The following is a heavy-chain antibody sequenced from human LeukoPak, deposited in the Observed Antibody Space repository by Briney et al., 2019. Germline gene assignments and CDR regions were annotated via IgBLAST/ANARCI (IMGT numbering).Heavy chain of an antibody. Sequence: GRSLRLSRAASGFTFSSYAMHWVRQAPGKGLEWVAVISYDGSNKYYADSVKGRFTISRDNSKNTLYLQMNSLRAEDTAVYYCAREGAYSSGWSNWFDPWGQGTLVTVSS. D-gene: IGHD6-19*01. J-gene: IGHJ5*02. V-gene: IGHV3-30*04. CDR3: AREGAYSSGWSNWFDP. CDR2: ISYDGSNK. CDR1: GFTFSSYA.